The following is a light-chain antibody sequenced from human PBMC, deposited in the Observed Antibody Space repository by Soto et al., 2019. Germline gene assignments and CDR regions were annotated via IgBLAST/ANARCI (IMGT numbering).Light chain of an antibody. Sequence: QSALTQPASVSGSPGQSITISCTGTGSDIGGYNFVSWYHQHPGKAPKLLIYAVTNRPSGIPDRFSGSKSGNTASLTISGLQAEDGADYYCASYTTSSTLVFGGGTKLTVL. CDR2: AVT. CDR3: ASYTTSSTLV. CDR1: GSDIGGYNF. V-gene: IGLV2-14*01. J-gene: IGLJ2*01.